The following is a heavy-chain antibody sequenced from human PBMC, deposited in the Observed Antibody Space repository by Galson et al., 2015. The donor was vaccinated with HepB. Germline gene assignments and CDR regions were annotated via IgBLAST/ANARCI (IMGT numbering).Heavy chain of an antibody. CDR3: ARNNSDDHSFDM. Sequence: SVKVSCKASGYTFIRYGINWVRQAPGQGLEWMGWISGYNDRANYAQKFQVSVTMTADTSTTTAYMDLRGLRSDDTAGYYCARNNSDDHSFDMWGLGTMVTVSS. D-gene: IGHD1/OR15-1a*01. V-gene: IGHV1-18*01. J-gene: IGHJ3*02. CDR1: GYTFIRYG. CDR2: ISGYNDRA.